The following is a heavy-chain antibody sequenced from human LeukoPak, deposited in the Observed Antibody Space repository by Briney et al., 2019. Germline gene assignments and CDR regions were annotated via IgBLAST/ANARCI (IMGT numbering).Heavy chain of an antibody. D-gene: IGHD3-10*01. Sequence: SETLSLTCTVSGGSISSYYWSWIRQPPGKGLEWIGYIYYSGSTNYNPSLKRRVTISVDTSKNQFSLKLSSVTAADTAVYYCARQGYYGSGSYPGFDPWGQGTLVTVSS. CDR3: ARQGYYGSGSYPGFDP. V-gene: IGHV4-59*08. CDR2: IYYSGST. J-gene: IGHJ5*02. CDR1: GGSISSYY.